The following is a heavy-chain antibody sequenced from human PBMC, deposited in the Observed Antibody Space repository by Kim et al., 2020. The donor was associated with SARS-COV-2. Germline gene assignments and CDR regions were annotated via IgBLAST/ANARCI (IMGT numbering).Heavy chain of an antibody. CDR1: GYTFTSYA. D-gene: IGHD3-10*01. CDR2: INTNTGNP. V-gene: IGHV7-4-1*02. J-gene: IGHJ3*01. CDR3: AREAGLLWFGESGMGAFDF. Sequence: ASVKVSCKASGYTFTSYAMNWVRQAPGQRLEWMGWINTNTGNPTYAQGFTGRVVFALDTSVSTAYLQISSLKSEDTAVYYCAREAGLLWFGESGMGAFDFWGQGTMVTVSS.